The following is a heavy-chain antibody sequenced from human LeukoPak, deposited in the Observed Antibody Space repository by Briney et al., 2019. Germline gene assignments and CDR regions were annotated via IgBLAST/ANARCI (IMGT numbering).Heavy chain of an antibody. J-gene: IGHJ4*02. CDR3: ARDWDSRNDYFDP. V-gene: IGHV1-18*01. Sequence: ASVRVSCKASGYTFTSYGISWVRQAPGQGLEWMGWTSAHNDDTNYAETLQGRLTMTTDISTSTAYMELTSLRSDDTAVYYCARDWDSRNDYFDPWGQGTLVIVSS. CDR1: GYTFTSYG. CDR2: TSAHNDDT. D-gene: IGHD1-1*01.